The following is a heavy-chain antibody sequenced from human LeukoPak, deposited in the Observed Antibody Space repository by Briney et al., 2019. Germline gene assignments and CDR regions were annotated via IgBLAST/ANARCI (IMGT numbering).Heavy chain of an antibody. Sequence: GGSLRLSCAASGFTFRSYGMHWVRQAPGKGLEWVSAISGSGGSTYYADSVKGRFTISRDNSKNTLYLQMNSLRAEDTAVYYCAKDGAAAGTWGQGTLVTVSS. J-gene: IGHJ5*02. CDR3: AKDGAAAGT. D-gene: IGHD6-13*01. CDR2: ISGSGGST. V-gene: IGHV3-23*01. CDR1: GFTFRSYG.